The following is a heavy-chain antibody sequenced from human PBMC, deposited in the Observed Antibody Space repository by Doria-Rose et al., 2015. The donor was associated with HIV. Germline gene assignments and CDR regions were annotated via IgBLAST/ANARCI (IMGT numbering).Heavy chain of an antibody. D-gene: IGHD6-13*01. CDR1: GGSISSGAYY. V-gene: IGHV4-30-4*01. CDR2: IYYSGST. CDR3: ARGSSSSWYARADAFDI. J-gene: IGHJ3*02. Sequence: QVQLQESGPGLVKPSQTLSLTCTVSGGSISSGAYYWTWIRQPPGKGLEWIGYIYYSGSTYYNPSLKSRVTISLDTSKNQFSLKLSSVTAADTAVYYCARGSSSSWYARADAFDIWGQGTMVTVSS.